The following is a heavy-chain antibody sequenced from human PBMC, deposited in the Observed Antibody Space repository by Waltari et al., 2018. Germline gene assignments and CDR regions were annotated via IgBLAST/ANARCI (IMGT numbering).Heavy chain of an antibody. J-gene: IGHJ4*02. CDR3: AREDCSSTSCQHFPLDY. V-gene: IGHV1-69*13. CDR1: GGSFSSYA. CDR2: IIPIFGTA. Sequence: QVQLVQSGAEVKKPGSSVKVSCKASGGSFSSYAISWVRQAPGQGLEWMGRIIPIFGTANYAQKFQGRVTITADKSTSTAYMELSSLRSEDTAVYYCAREDCSSTSCQHFPLDYWGQGTLVTVSS. D-gene: IGHD2-2*01.